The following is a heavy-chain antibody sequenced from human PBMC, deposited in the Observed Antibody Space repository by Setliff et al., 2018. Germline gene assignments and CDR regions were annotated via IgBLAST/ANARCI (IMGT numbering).Heavy chain of an antibody. D-gene: IGHD1-20*01. V-gene: IGHV3-11*03. J-gene: IGHJ3*02. Sequence: GGSLRLSCEASGFTFSNFYMSWIRQAPGKGLEWLSYITTSGGFTDYAASVRGRFVISRDNSKKSLYLQLNGLRADDTAIYYCAKGGNWDDQHYVYDIWGQGTMVTVSS. CDR1: GFTFSNFY. CDR2: ITTSGGFT. CDR3: AKGGNWDDQHYVYDI.